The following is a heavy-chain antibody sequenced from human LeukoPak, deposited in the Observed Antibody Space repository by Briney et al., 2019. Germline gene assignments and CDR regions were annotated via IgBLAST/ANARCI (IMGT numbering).Heavy chain of an antibody. V-gene: IGHV3-23*01. CDR2: ISGSGGST. CDR1: GFTFTNYA. J-gene: IGHJ5*02. CDR3: AKEPIAVADYNWFDP. D-gene: IGHD6-13*01. Sequence: GGSLRLSCAASGFTFTNYAMSWVRQAPGKGLEWVSGISGSGGSTYYADSVKGRFTISRGNSKNTLYLQMNSLRAEDTAVYYCAKEPIAVADYNWFDPWGQGTLVTVSS.